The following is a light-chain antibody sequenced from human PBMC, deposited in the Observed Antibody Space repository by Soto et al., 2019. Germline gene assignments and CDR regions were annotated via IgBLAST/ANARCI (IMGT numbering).Light chain of an antibody. J-gene: IGKJ4*01. CDR2: ASS. CDR3: QQSYSTPRT. CDR1: QNIAGY. V-gene: IGKV1-39*01. Sequence: DVQMTQSPSSLSASVGDRVTITCRASQNIAGYLNWYQQKPGKAPKLLIYASSSLQSGVPSRCSGSGSGTDFALAISSLQPEDFATYYCQQSYSTPRTFGGGTKVEIQ.